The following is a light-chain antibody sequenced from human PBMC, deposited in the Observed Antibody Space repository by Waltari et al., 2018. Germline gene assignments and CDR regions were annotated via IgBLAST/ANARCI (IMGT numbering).Light chain of an antibody. V-gene: IGLV2-23*03. J-gene: IGLJ3*02. Sequence: QSALTQPASVSGSPGQSITIPCTGTSSDVGSYNLVSWYQQHPGKAPKLMIYEGSKRPAGVSTRFSGSKSGNTASLTISGVQAENEADYYCCSYAGSSTFVFGGGTKLTVL. CDR3: CSYAGSSTFV. CDR2: EGS. CDR1: SSDVGSYNL.